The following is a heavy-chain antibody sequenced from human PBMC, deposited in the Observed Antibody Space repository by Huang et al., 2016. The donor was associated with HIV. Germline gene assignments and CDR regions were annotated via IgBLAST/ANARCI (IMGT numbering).Heavy chain of an antibody. CDR1: GGSISSSSYY. J-gene: IGHJ6*03. CDR3: ARHWEGSFYYYYYMDV. V-gene: IGHV4-39*01. Sequence: QVKLQESGPGLVKPSETLSLTCTVSGGSISSSSYYWGWMRQPPGKGLEWIGSIYYTGAPYYTPALKSRLTISVDTSENQVSRRLRSVTAADTAVYYWARHWEGSFYYYYYMDVWGPVTTVTVSS. CDR2: IYYTGAP. D-gene: IGHD1-26*01.